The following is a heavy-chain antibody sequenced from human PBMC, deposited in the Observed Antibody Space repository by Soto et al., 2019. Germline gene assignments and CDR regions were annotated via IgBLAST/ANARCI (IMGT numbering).Heavy chain of an antibody. CDR1: GFTFSSYY. CDR2: ISQDGRAT. V-gene: IGHV3-7*03. J-gene: IGHJ6*02. CDR3: TRWNYAMDV. Sequence: EMQLVESGGGLVQPGGSLRLPCAASGFTFSSYYMTWVRQAPGRGLEWVAHISQDGRATYHADSVKDRFIISRDNAKNSLYLHINTLRAEDTAVYRCTRWNYAMDVWGQGTTVTVS.